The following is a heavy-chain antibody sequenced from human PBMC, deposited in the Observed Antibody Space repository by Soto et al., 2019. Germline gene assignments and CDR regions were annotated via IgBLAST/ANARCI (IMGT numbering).Heavy chain of an antibody. Sequence: QVPLVQSGAEVKKPGASVKVSCKASGYTFTSYGISWVRQAPGQGLEWMGWISAYNGNTNYAQKLQGRVTMTTDTSTSTAYMELRSLRSDDTAVYYCARAGYRASSGYYYYYGMDVWGQGTTVTVSS. V-gene: IGHV1-18*01. CDR2: ISAYNGNT. CDR1: GYTFTSYG. J-gene: IGHJ6*02. CDR3: ARAGYRASSGYYYYYGMDV. D-gene: IGHD3-22*01.